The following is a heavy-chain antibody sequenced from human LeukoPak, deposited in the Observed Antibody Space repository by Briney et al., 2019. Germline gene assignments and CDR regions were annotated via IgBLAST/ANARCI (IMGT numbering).Heavy chain of an antibody. V-gene: IGHV1-46*01. J-gene: IGHJ6*02. CDR3: ARDPTVVTPQYGMDV. Sequence: ASVKVSCKASGYTFTSYYMHLVRQAPGQGLEWMGIINPSGGSTSYAQKFQGRVTMTRDTSTSTVYMELSSLRSEDTAVYYCARDPTVVTPQYGMDVWGQGTTVTVSS. D-gene: IGHD4-23*01. CDR2: INPSGGST. CDR1: GYTFTSYY.